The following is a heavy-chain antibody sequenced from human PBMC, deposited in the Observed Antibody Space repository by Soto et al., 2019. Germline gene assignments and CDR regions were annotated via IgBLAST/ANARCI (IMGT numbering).Heavy chain of an antibody. CDR3: AKDHNDYGDYGPFQH. Sequence: QVQLVESGGGVVQPGRSLRLSCAASGFTFSSYGMHWVRQAPGKGLEWVAVISYDGSNKYYADSVKGRFTISRDNSKNTLYLQMNSLRAEDTAVYYCAKDHNDYGDYGPFQHWGQGTLVTVSS. V-gene: IGHV3-30*18. CDR1: GFTFSSYG. D-gene: IGHD4-17*01. J-gene: IGHJ1*01. CDR2: ISYDGSNK.